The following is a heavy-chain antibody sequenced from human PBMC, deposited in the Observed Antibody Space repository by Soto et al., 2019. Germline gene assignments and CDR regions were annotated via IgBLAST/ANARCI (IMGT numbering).Heavy chain of an antibody. D-gene: IGHD1-26*01. CDR1: GFTFSSYG. CDR3: AKEMGFDKPFDY. Sequence: PGGSLRLSCAASGFTFSSYGMNWVRQAPGKGLEWVSAISDSGGDTYYADSVKGRFTISRDNSKNTLYLQMNSLRAEDTAVFYCAKEMGFDKPFDYWGQGTLVTVSS. CDR2: ISDSGGDT. J-gene: IGHJ4*02. V-gene: IGHV3-23*01.